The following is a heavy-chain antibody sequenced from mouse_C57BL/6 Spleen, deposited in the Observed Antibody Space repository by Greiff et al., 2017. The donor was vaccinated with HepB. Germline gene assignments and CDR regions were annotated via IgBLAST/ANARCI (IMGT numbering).Heavy chain of an antibody. V-gene: IGHV1-69*01. CDR2: IDPSDSYT. CDR1: GYTFTSYW. CDR3: ARGDVYPNPFAY. Sequence: QVQLQQPGAELVMPGASVKLSCKASGYTFTSYWMHWVKQRPGQGLEWIGEIDPSDSYTNYNQKFKGKSTLTVDKSSSTAYMQLISLTSEDSAFYYCARGDVYPNPFAYWGQGTLVTVSA. J-gene: IGHJ3*01.